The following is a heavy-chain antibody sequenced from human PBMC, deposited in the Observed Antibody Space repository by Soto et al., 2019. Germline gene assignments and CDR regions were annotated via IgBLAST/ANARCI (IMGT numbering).Heavy chain of an antibody. V-gene: IGHV3-48*02. CDR2: ISGSSSTI. J-gene: IGHJ5*02. D-gene: IGHD1-1*01. CDR3: AREGGRTTGTTSGWFDP. Sequence: GGSLRLSCAASGFTFSSYSMNWVRQAPGKGLEWVSYISGSSSTIYYADSVKGRFTISRDNAKNSLYLQMNSLRDEDTAVYYCAREGGRTTGTTSGWFDPWGQGTLVTVSS. CDR1: GFTFSSYS.